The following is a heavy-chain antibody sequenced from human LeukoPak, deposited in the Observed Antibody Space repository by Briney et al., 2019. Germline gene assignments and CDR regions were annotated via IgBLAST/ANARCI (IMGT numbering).Heavy chain of an antibody. CDR2: MNPNSGNT. CDR1: GYTFTSYD. Sequence: ASVKVSCKASGYTFTSYDINWVRQATGQGLEWMGWMNPNSGNTGYTQKFQGRVTITRNTSISTAYMELSSLRSEDTAVYYCARRKLERKAGSWFDPWGQGTLVTVSS. V-gene: IGHV1-8*03. CDR3: ARRKLERKAGSWFDP. D-gene: IGHD3-3*01. J-gene: IGHJ5*02.